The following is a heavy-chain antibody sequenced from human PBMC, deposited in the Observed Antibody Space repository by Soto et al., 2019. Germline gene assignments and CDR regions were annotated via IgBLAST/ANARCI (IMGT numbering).Heavy chain of an antibody. CDR1: GGSISSYY. D-gene: IGHD4-17*01. Sequence: SETLSLTCSVSGGSISSYYWNWIRQPPGKGLEWIGYIYYSGATKYNPSLKSRVTISLDTSKNQFSLKLSSVTAADTAVYYCARQEYGDYFDYWGQGTLVTVSS. CDR3: ARQEYGDYFDY. J-gene: IGHJ4*02. CDR2: IYYSGAT. V-gene: IGHV4-59*01.